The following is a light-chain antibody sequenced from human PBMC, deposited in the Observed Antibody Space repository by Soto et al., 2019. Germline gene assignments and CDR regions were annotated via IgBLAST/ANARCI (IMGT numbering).Light chain of an antibody. CDR3: SSYTSTNTLV. V-gene: IGLV2-14*01. CDR2: GVS. J-gene: IGLJ2*01. CDR1: SSDVGDYNY. Sequence: QSALTQPASVSGSPGQSITISCTGTSSDVGDYNYVSWYQQHPGKAPKLIIYGVSNRPSGISNRFSGSKSGNTASLTISGLQAEDEADYYCSSYTSTNTLVFGGATKLTVL.